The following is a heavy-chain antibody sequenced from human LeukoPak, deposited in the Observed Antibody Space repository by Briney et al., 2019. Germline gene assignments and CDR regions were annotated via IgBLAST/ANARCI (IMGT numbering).Heavy chain of an antibody. CDR3: AKDNAVAGFYYYYSMDV. Sequence: PGGSLRLSCAASGFTFSSYAMSWVRQAPGKGLEWVSAISGSGGSTYYADSVKGRFTISRDNSKDTLYLQMNSLRAEDTAVYYCAKDNAVAGFYYYYSMDVWGQGTTVTVSS. CDR2: ISGSGGST. D-gene: IGHD6-19*01. J-gene: IGHJ6*02. CDR1: GFTFSSYA. V-gene: IGHV3-23*01.